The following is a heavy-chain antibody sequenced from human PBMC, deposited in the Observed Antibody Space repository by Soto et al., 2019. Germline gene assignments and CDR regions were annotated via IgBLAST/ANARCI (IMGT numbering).Heavy chain of an antibody. CDR2: IRSKAYGGTT. D-gene: IGHD5-18*01. CDR1: GFTFGDYA. Sequence: GGSLRLSCTASGFTFGDYAMSWVRQAPGKGLEWVGFIRSKAYGGTTEYAASVKGRFTISRDDSKSIAYLQMNSLKTEDTAVYYCTGGYRYGYYYYYYGMDVWGQGTTVTVSS. V-gene: IGHV3-49*04. CDR3: TGGYRYGYYYYYYGMDV. J-gene: IGHJ6*02.